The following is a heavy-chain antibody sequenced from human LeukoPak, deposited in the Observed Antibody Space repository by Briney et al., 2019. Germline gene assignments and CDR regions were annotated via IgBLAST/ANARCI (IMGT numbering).Heavy chain of an antibody. J-gene: IGHJ5*02. CDR1: GYTFTSYY. CDR3: ALTDQTLRNWFDP. CDR2: INPSGGST. Sequence: GASVKVSCKASGYTFTSYYMHWVRQAPGQGLEWMGIINPSGGSTSYAQKFQGRVTMTRDTSTSTVYMELRSLRSEDTAVYYCALTDQTLRNWFDPWGQGTLVTVSS. V-gene: IGHV1-46*03. D-gene: IGHD1-14*01.